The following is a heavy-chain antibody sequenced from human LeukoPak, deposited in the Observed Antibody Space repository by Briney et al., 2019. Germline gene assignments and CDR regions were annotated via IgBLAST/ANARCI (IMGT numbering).Heavy chain of an antibody. D-gene: IGHD1-1*01. J-gene: IGHJ4*02. Sequence: ASVKVSCKASGYTFTAYYVHWVRQAPGQGLEWMGWINSNSGDTGYAQNFQGRVTMTRDTSISTLYPDLSSLRSDDTAVYYCARYSLRSNWLFDYWGQGTLVTVSS. CDR2: INSNSGDT. V-gene: IGHV1-2*02. CDR1: GYTFTAYY. CDR3: ARYSLRSNWLFDY.